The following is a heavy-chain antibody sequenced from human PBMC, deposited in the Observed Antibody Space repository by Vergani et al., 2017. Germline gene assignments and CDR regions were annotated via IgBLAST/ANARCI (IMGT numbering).Heavy chain of an antibody. V-gene: IGHV3-23*01. D-gene: IGHD2-2*01. J-gene: IGHJ4*02. Sequence: EVQLLESGGGLVQPGGSLRLSCVASGFTFSSFAMTWVRQAPGKGLEWVSAIRGSGYTTHYADSVKGRFTISRDNSKNTLYLQMNSLRAEDTAVYYCAKSERYCSTTSSFSIVSDYWGQGTLVTVSS. CDR1: GFTFSSFA. CDR2: IRGSGYTT. CDR3: AKSERYCSTTSSFSIVSDY.